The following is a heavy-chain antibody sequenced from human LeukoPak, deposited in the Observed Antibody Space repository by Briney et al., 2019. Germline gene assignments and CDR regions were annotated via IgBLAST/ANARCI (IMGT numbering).Heavy chain of an antibody. CDR1: GDTFSSYT. CDR3: ASSGKGRSFTVVTSLGSDLSVY. V-gene: IGHV1-69*13. CDR2: IIPIFGTP. D-gene: IGHD4-23*01. J-gene: IGHJ4*02. Sequence: RASVKVSCKASGDTFSSYTISWVRQAPGQGLEWMGGIIPIFGTPNYARKFQGRVTITADESTSTAYMELSSLRSEDTAVYYCASSGKGRSFTVVTSLGSDLSVYWGQGTLVTVSS.